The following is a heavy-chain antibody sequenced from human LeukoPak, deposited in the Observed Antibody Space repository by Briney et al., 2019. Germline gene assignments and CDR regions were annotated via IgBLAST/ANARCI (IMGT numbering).Heavy chain of an antibody. V-gene: IGHV3-23*01. CDR2: IRGGGRNT. CDR3: AKAHPQIRYVAGPDAFDI. CDR1: GLTLSRYA. D-gene: IGHD3-9*01. Sequence: GGSQTLLCAPSGLTLSRYAMSWARQAPGGGVEWFSTIRGGGRNTYDAASVNGRFTIARDNSKFTLYLRINSLRAEDTAVYYCAKAHPQIRYVAGPDAFDIWGQGTMVTVSS. J-gene: IGHJ3*02.